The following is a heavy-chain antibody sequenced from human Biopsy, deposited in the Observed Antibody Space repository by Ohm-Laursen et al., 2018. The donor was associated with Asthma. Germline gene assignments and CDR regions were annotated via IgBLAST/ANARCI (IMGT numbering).Heavy chain of an antibody. CDR1: GGSISIGDYY. D-gene: IGHD3-3*01. CDR2: IYYSGNT. Sequence: TLSLTCTVSGGSISIGDYYWSWIRQPPGKGLEWIGHIYYSGNTYYNPSLKSRVSISLDTSKNQFSLNLTSVTAADTAVYYCARSADGHDGFDLWGQGTLVTVSS. V-gene: IGHV4-31*03. CDR3: ARSADGHDGFDL. J-gene: IGHJ5*02.